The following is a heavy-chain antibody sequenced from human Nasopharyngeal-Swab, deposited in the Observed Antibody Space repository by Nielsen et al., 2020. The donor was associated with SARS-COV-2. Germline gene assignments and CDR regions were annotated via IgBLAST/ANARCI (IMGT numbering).Heavy chain of an antibody. Sequence: WMRQCPGKGLEWIGSIYYSGSTYYNPSLESRVTISVDTSKNQFSLKLSSVTAADTAVYYCARRVARAPRHEGDYYYGMDVWGQGTTVTVSS. CDR3: ARRVARAPRHEGDYYYGMDV. CDR2: IYYSGST. V-gene: IGHV4-39*01. D-gene: IGHD3-16*01. J-gene: IGHJ6*02.